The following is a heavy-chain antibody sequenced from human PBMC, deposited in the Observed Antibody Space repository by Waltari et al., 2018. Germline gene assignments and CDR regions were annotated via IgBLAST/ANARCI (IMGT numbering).Heavy chain of an antibody. V-gene: IGHV4-31*03. J-gene: IGHJ5*02. Sequence: QVQLQESGPGLVKPSQTLSLTCTVSGGSISSGGYYWSWIRQHPGKGLEWIGYIYYRGSTYYNPSLKSRVTISVDTSKNQFSLKLSSVTAADTAVYYCARGRYSYGYAWFDPWGQGTLVTVSS. CDR2: IYYRGST. CDR3: ARGRYSYGYAWFDP. CDR1: GGSISSGGYY. D-gene: IGHD5-18*01.